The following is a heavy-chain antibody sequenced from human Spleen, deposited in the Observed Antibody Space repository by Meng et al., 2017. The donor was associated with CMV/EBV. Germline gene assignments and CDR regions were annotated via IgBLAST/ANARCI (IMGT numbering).Heavy chain of an antibody. D-gene: IGHD7-27*01. CDR1: GYSFTSYS. J-gene: IGHJ4*02. V-gene: IGHV1-18*01. CDR3: ARDDNWGPDY. CDR2: LSTYNGDT. Sequence: ASVKVSCKASGYSFTSYSMSWVRQAPGQGLEWMGWLSTYNGDTNYAQKLQGRVTLTTDTSTNTVYMELRSLRSDDTAVYYCARDDNWGPDYWGQGTLVTVSS.